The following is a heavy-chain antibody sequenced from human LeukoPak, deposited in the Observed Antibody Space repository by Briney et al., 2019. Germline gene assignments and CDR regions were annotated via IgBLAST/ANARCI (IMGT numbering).Heavy chain of an antibody. J-gene: IGHJ4*02. V-gene: IGHV3-11*01. D-gene: IGHD5-12*01. Sequence: GGSLRLSCAASGFTVSDYYMSWIRQAPGKGLEWVSYISSSGGTIYYADSVKGRFTISRDNAKNSLYLQMNSLRAEDTAIYYCAKGAYDYIEIGYFDSWGQGTLVTVSS. CDR3: AKGAYDYIEIGYFDS. CDR2: ISSSGGTI. CDR1: GFTVSDYY.